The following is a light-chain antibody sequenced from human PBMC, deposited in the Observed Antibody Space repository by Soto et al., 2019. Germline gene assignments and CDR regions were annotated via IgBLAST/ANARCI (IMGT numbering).Light chain of an antibody. Sequence: DIVLTQTPLSSPATLGQPVSISCRTSQSVVHSDGNTYLRWLQQRPGQPPRLLNHKISNRFSGVPDRFSGSGAGTDFTLKSSRVEDEDVGVYYCMQATHSWTFGQGTKVEI. CDR3: MQATHSWT. CDR1: QSVVHSDGNTY. J-gene: IGKJ1*01. CDR2: KIS. V-gene: IGKV2-24*01.